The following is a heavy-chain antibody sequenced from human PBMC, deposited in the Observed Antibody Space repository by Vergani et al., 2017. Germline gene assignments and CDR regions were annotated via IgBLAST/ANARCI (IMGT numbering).Heavy chain of an antibody. CDR2: IKSKTDGGTT. D-gene: IGHD2-15*01. CDR3: ARDPVEGGSLLNWFDP. Sequence: EVQLLESGGGLVKPGGSLRLSCAASGFTFSNAWMSWVRQAPGKGLEWVGRIKSKTDGGTTDYAAPVKGRFTISRDNSKNTLYLQMNSLRAEDTAVYYCARDPVEGGSLLNWFDPWGQGTLVTVSS. J-gene: IGHJ5*02. CDR1: GFTFSNAW. V-gene: IGHV3-15*01.